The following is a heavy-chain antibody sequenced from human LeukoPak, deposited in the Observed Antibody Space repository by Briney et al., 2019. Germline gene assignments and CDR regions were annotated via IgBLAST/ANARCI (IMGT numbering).Heavy chain of an antibody. D-gene: IGHD5-18*01. CDR3: ARGLYSYGYPFDY. J-gene: IGHJ4*02. CDR1: GGSFSGYY. Sequence: PSETLSLTCAVYGGSFSGYYWSWIRQPPGKGLEWIGEINHSGSTNYNPSLKSRVTISVDTSKNQFSLKLSSVTAADTAVYYCARGLYSYGYPFDYWGQGTLVTVSS. CDR2: INHSGST. V-gene: IGHV4-34*01.